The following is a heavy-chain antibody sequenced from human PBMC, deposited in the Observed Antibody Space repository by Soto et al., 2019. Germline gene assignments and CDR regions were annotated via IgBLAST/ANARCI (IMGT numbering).Heavy chain of an antibody. Sequence: VQLRESGPGLVKPSQTLSLTCAVSGGSISSGDYYWSWIRQHPGKALEWIGFTDYSGSTNYHPSLRSRLIISVDTSKNQFSLSLNSVTAADSAVYYCARAIAVTTPWFDPWGQGTLVTVSS. V-gene: IGHV4-31*02. D-gene: IGHD4-17*01. CDR1: GGSISSGDYY. CDR2: TDYSGST. J-gene: IGHJ5*02. CDR3: ARAIAVTTPWFDP.